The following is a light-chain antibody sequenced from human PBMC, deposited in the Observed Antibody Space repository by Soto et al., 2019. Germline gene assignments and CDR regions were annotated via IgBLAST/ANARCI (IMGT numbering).Light chain of an antibody. CDR2: DNI. J-gene: IGLJ2*01. CDR3: GTWDNSKTVI. CDR1: RSNVGDNY. Sequence: QSVLTQPPSVSAAPGQKVTISCSGNRSNVGDNYVSWYQQLPGTAPNLLIYDNIKRPSGIPDRFSGSKSVTSATLDITGVQTGDEADYYCGTWDNSKTVIFGGGTKVTVL. V-gene: IGLV1-51*01.